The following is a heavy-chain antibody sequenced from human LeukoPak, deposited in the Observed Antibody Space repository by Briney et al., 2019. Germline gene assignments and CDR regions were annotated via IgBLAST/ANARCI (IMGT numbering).Heavy chain of an antibody. J-gene: IGHJ5*02. CDR2: LYHSGSP. CDR3: ARGSMARPYNWFDP. D-gene: IGHD2-8*01. V-gene: IGHV4-38-2*02. Sequence: SETLSLTCTVSGYSISSGYYWGWVRQPPGKGLEWIGSLYHSGSPYSNPSLKSRVTISVDTSKNQFSLKLSSVTAADTAVYYCARGSMARPYNWFDPWGQGTLVTVSS. CDR1: GYSISSGYY.